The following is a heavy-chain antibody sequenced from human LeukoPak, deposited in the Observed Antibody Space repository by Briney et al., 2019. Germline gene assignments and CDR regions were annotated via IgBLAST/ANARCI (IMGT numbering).Heavy chain of an antibody. CDR2: IYYSGST. D-gene: IGHD3-22*01. J-gene: IGHJ4*02. Sequence: SETLSLTCTVSGGSISSYYWSWIRQPPGKGLEWIGYIYYSGSTNYNPSLKSRVTISVDTSKNQFSLKLISVTAADTAVYYCARVNYDSSGYFFDYWGQGTLVTVSS. V-gene: IGHV4-59*01. CDR3: ARVNYDSSGYFFDY. CDR1: GGSISSYY.